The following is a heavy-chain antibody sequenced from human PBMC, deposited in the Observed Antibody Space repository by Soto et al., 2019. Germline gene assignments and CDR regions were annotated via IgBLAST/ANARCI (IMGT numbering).Heavy chain of an antibody. J-gene: IGHJ6*02. D-gene: IGHD6-6*01. CDR2: IKQDGSEK. CDR1: GFNFSSYW. CDR3: ARSIAARRVYYYGMDV. Sequence: GGPQRLSCAASGFNFSSYWMSWVRKDTGKGLEWVANIKQDGSEKYYVDSVKGRFTISRDNAKNSLYLQMNSLRAEDTAVYYCARSIAARRVYYYGMDVWGQGTTVTVSS. V-gene: IGHV3-7*05.